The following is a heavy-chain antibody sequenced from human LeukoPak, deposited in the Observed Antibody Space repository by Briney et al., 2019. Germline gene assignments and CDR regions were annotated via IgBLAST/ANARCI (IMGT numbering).Heavy chain of an antibody. D-gene: IGHD3-3*01. CDR1: GGSISSSSYY. Sequence: PSETLSLTCTVSGGSISSSSYYWGWIRQPPGKGLEWIGSIYYSGSTYYNPSLKSRVTISVDTSKNQFSLKLSSVTAADTAVYYCARGRRFLKWLPFYYMDVWGKGTTVTVSS. CDR3: ARGRRFLKWLPFYYMDV. V-gene: IGHV4-39*07. CDR2: IYYSGST. J-gene: IGHJ6*03.